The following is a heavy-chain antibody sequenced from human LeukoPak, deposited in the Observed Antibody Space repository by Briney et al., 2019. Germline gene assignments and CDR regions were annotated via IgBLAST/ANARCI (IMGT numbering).Heavy chain of an antibody. V-gene: IGHV1-58*02. CDR2: IVVGSGNT. J-gene: IGHJ4*02. Sequence: SVKVSCKASGFTFTSSAMQWVRQARGQRLEWIGWIVVGSGNTNYAQKFQERVTITRDMSTSTAYMELSSLRSEDTAVYYCAADPHGSGSYYKLWGFDYWGQGTLVTVSS. CDR1: GFTFTSSA. CDR3: AADPHGSGSYYKLWGFDY. D-gene: IGHD3-10*01.